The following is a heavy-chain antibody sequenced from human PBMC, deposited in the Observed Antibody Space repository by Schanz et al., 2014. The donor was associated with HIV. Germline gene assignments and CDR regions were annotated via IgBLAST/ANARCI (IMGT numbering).Heavy chain of an antibody. CDR2: IWYDGSNK. J-gene: IGHJ4*02. V-gene: IGHV3-33*06. Sequence: VQLLESGGGVVQPGRSLRLSCTASGFTFNNYGMQWVRQAPGKGLEWLAAIWYDGSNKFYADSLRGRFTISRDNSKNTLYLQMTTLRIDDTAVYYCAKPEYDSRGNSQSHFDYWGQGTLVTVSS. CDR1: GFTFNNYG. D-gene: IGHD3-22*01. CDR3: AKPEYDSRGNSQSHFDY.